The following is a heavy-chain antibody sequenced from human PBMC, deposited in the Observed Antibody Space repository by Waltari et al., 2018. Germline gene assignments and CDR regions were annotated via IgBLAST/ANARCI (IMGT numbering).Heavy chain of an antibody. CDR2: IYYSGST. J-gene: IGHJ1*01. V-gene: IGHV4-39*01. Sequence: QLQLQESGPGLVKPSETLSLTCTVSGGSISSSSYYWGWIRQPPGKGLEWIGSIYYSGSTYYNPSLKSRVTISVDTSKNQFSLKLSSVTAADTAVYYCASLRWLVQFQHWGQGTLVTVSS. CDR3: ASLRWLVQFQH. CDR1: GGSISSSSYY. D-gene: IGHD6-19*01.